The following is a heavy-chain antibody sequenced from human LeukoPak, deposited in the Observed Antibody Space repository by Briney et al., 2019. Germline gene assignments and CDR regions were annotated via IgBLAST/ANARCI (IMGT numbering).Heavy chain of an antibody. CDR2: ISWNSGNI. Sequence: GGSLRLSCAASGFTFDDYAMHWVRQAPGKGLEWVSGISWNSGNIGYADSVKGRFTVSRDNAKNSLYLQMNSLRAEDTAVYYCARDHMGYDYWGQGTLVTVSS. D-gene: IGHD1-26*01. CDR3: ARDHMGYDY. V-gene: IGHV3-9*01. J-gene: IGHJ4*02. CDR1: GFTFDDYA.